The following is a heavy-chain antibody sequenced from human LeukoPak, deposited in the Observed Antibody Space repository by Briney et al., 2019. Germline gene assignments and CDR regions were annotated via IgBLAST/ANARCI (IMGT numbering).Heavy chain of an antibody. D-gene: IGHD4-17*01. CDR2: ITGSHGPT. V-gene: IGHV3-23*01. CDR3: TKDPNGDYVGAFDP. CDR1: GFTFSSIA. J-gene: IGHJ5*02. Sequence: GGSLRLSCAASGFTFSSIAMAWVRQAPGKGLECVSSITGSHGPTYNTESGKGRFTISRDNSQNTPSQQMNSLRGEDTAVYYCTKDPNGDYVGAFDPWGQGTLVTVSS.